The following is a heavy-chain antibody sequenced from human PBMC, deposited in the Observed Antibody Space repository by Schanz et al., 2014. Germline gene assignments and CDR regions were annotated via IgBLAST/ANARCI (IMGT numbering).Heavy chain of an antibody. CDR1: GFSVGNKY. CDR2: IYIGGNT. D-gene: IGHD6-13*01. CDR3: VSQTGSPNY. J-gene: IGHJ4*02. V-gene: IGHV3-66*04. Sequence: EVQLVESGGGLVQPGGSLRLSCAASGFSVGNKYMNWVRQAPGKGLEWVSFIYIGGNTYYADSVKGRFTISRDNSKNTVYIQMNSLRAEDTAVYFCVSQTGSPNYWGQGTLVTVSS.